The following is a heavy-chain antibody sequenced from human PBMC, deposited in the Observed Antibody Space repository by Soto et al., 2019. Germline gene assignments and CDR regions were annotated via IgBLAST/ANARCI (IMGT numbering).Heavy chain of an antibody. V-gene: IGHV3-30*18. CDR1: GFTLSSYG. D-gene: IGHD6-19*01. CDR3: AKDRGQRAVAAITGGGDFHI. Sequence: QLVESGGGVVQPGTSLRLSCVASGFTLSSYGMHWVRQAPGKGLEWVAAISYDGDDQYYGDSVRSRFTNSRDNSESTVYPQRYSLRADDTGVYYCAKDRGQRAVAAITGGGDFHIWGRGTMVAVSS. J-gene: IGHJ3*02. CDR2: ISYDGDDQ.